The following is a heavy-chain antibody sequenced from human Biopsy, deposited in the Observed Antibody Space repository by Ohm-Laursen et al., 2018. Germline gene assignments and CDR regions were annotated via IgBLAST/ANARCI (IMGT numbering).Heavy chain of an antibody. V-gene: IGHV4-34*08. Sequence: TLSLTCAVFGKTFSDYQWSWIRQPPGKGLEWIGQINQSGTTNYNPSLKSRVSISADASKYEFSPRLTSVTAADTAVYFCGNEVHGRDYWGLGAQVTVSS. CDR3: GNEVHGRDY. CDR1: GKTFSDYQ. D-gene: IGHD2-15*01. CDR2: INQSGTT. J-gene: IGHJ4*02.